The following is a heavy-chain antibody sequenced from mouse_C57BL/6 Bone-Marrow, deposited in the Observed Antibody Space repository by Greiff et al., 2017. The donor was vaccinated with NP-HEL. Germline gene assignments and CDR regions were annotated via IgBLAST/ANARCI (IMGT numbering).Heavy chain of an antibody. V-gene: IGHV1-75*01. D-gene: IGHD1-1*01. CDR3: ARKDYGSSYRYFDV. CDR1: GYTFTDYY. CDR2: TFPGSGST. J-gene: IGHJ1*03. Sequence: VQLQQSGPELVKPGASVKISCKASGYTFTDYYINWVKQRPGQGLEWIGWTFPGSGSTYYNEKFKGKATLTVDKSSSTAYMLLSSLTSEDSAVYFCARKDYGSSYRYFDVWGTGTTVTVSS.